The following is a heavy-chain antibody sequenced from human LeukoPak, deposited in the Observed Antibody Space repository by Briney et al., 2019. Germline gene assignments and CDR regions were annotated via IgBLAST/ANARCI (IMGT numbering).Heavy chain of an antibody. J-gene: IGHJ4*02. CDR2: INPNSGGT. Sequence: ASVKVSCKASGYTFTGYYMHWVRQAPGQGLEWMGCINPNSGGTNYAQKFQGWVTMTRDTSISTAYMELSRLRSDDTAVYYCARGEDNGDDFDYWGQGTLVTVSS. CDR1: GYTFTGYY. D-gene: IGHD4-17*01. V-gene: IGHV1-2*04. CDR3: ARGEDNGDDFDY.